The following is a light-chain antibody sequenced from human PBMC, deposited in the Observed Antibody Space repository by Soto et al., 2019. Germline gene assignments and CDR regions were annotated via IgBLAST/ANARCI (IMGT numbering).Light chain of an antibody. Sequence: QSALTQPASVSGSPGQSITISCTGTSSDVGGYNYVSWYQQHPGKAPKLMIYEVNNRPSGVSNRFSGSKSGNTASLTSSGLQAEDEADYFCSSYGSTSTRYVFGTGTKVTVL. CDR3: SSYGSTSTRYV. J-gene: IGLJ1*01. CDR2: EVN. V-gene: IGLV2-14*01. CDR1: SSDVGGYNY.